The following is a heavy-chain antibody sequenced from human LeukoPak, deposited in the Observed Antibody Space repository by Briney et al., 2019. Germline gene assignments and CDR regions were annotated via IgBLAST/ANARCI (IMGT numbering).Heavy chain of an antibody. D-gene: IGHD3-16*02. J-gene: IGHJ6*03. CDR1: GFTFDDYG. CDR2: ISSSDSYI. Sequence: GGSLRLSCAASGFTFDDYGMSWVRQAPGKGLEWVSSISSSDSYIYYADSVKGRFTISRDNAKNSLFLQMNSLRAEDTAVYYCARDLLGYNYYYMDVWGKGTTVTVSS. CDR3: ARDLLGYNYYYMDV. V-gene: IGHV3-21*01.